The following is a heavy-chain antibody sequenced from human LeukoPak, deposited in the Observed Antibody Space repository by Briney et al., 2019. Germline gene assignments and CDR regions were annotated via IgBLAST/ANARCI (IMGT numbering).Heavy chain of an antibody. V-gene: IGHV4-34*01. Sequence: ASETLSLTCAVYGGSFSGYYWSWSRQPPGKGLEWIGEINHSGSTNYNPSLKSRVTISVDTSKNQFSLKLSSVTAADTAVYYCARGGVYIPSYFDPWGQGTLVTVSS. CDR1: GGSFSGYY. D-gene: IGHD3-22*01. CDR2: INHSGST. J-gene: IGHJ4*02. CDR3: ARGGVYIPSYFDP.